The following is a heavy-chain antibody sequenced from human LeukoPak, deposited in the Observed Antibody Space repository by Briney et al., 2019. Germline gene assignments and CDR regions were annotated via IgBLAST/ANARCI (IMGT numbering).Heavy chain of an antibody. J-gene: IGHJ4*02. CDR1: GFSLSTSGGG. CDR3: AHSTDSGNLYPIPSRFDY. CDR2: IYWDDDK. Sequence: SGPTLVKPTQTLTLTCTFSGFSLSTSGGGVGWIRQPPGKALEWLALIYWDDDKRYSPSLKSRLTITKDTSKNQVVLTMTNMDPVDTATYYCAHSTDSGNLYPIPSRFDYWGPGTLVTVSS. V-gene: IGHV2-5*02. D-gene: IGHD2-2*02.